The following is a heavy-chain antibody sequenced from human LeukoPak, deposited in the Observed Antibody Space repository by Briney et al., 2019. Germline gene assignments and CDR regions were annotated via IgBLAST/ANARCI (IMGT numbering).Heavy chain of an antibody. J-gene: IGHJ4*02. D-gene: IGHD2/OR15-2a*01. Sequence: GRSLRLSCAASGNYWMHWVRQVPGKGLVWVSHINSDGSWTSYADSVKGRFTISKDNAKNTVYLQMNSLRAEDTAVYYCVSFYETYWGRGTLVTVSS. CDR3: VSFYETY. V-gene: IGHV3-74*01. CDR1: GNYW. CDR2: INSDGSWT.